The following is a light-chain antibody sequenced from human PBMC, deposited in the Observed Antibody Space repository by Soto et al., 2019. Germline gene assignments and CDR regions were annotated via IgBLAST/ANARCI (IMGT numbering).Light chain of an antibody. CDR1: SSDVGGYIY. J-gene: IGLJ1*01. CDR3: SSYTSGTTPLV. V-gene: IGLV2-14*01. Sequence: QSALTQPASVSGSPGQSITISFTGTSSDVGGYIYVSWYQQHPGKAPKLMIYQVNNRPSGVSNRFSGSKSGNTASLTISALQAEDEADYYCSSYTSGTTPLVFGTGTKVTVL. CDR2: QVN.